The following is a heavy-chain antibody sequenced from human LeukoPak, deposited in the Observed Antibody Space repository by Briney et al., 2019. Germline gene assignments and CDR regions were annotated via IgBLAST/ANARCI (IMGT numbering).Heavy chain of an antibody. Sequence: SQTLSLTCTVSGGSISSGSYHWSWIRQPAGKGLEWIGRIYTSGSTNYNPSLKSRVTISVDTSKNQFSLKLSPVTAADTAVYYCARSADCGGVSSACFDYWGQGTLVTVSS. J-gene: IGHJ4*02. CDR2: IYTSGST. D-gene: IGHD2-21*01. CDR1: GGSISSGSYH. V-gene: IGHV4-61*02. CDR3: ARSADCGGVSSACFDY.